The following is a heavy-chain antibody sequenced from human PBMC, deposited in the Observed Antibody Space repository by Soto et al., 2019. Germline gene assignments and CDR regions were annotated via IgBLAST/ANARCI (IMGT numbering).Heavy chain of an antibody. CDR2: INHSGST. CDR1: GGSFSGYY. J-gene: IGHJ6*02. Sequence: SETLSLTCAVYGGSFSGYYWSWIRQPPGKGLEWIGEINHSGSTNYNPSLKSRVTISVDTSKNQFSLKLSSVTAADTAVYYCARKKGQGRNYYYYGMDVWGQGTTVTVSS. CDR3: ARKKGQGRNYYYYGMDV. V-gene: IGHV4-34*01.